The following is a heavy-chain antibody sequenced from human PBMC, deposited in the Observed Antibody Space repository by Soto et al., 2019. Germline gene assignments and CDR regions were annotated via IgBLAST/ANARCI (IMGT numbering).Heavy chain of an antibody. CDR3: ARGLRVGCSSTSCRRSWFDP. Sequence: QVQLQQWGAGLLKPSETLSLTCAVYGGSFSGYYWSWIRQPPGKGLEWIGEINHSGSTNYNPSLKSRVTISVDTSKNQFSLKLSSVTAADTAVYYCARGLRVGCSSTSCRRSWFDPWGQGTLVTVSS. CDR1: GGSFSGYY. V-gene: IGHV4-34*01. D-gene: IGHD2-2*01. CDR2: INHSGST. J-gene: IGHJ5*02.